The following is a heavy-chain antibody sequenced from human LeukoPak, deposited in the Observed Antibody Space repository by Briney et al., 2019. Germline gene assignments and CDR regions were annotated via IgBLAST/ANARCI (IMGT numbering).Heavy chain of an antibody. V-gene: IGHV3-23*01. CDR3: AKDLRGYNYGSFDY. D-gene: IGHD5-18*01. Sequence: GGSLRLSCAASGFTFRNYGMSWVRQAPGKGLEWVSALSDSGTTTYYADSVKGRFTISRDISKNTLYLQMNSLRAEDTAVYYCAKDLRGYNYGSFDYWGQGTLVTVSS. CDR1: GFTFRNYG. CDR2: LSDSGTTT. J-gene: IGHJ4*02.